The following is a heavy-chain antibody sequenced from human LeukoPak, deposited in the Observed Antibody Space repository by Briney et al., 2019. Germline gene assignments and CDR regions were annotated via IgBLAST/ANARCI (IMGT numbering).Heavy chain of an antibody. Sequence: GEALKISCKGSGYNFNTYWVAWVRQLPGKGLEWMGIIRPMNSDVRYSPSFQGQVTISADRSINTAYLQWSSLTASDTAMYYCARQEYCCGASCYTWFDPWGQGTLVTVSS. CDR1: GYNFNTYW. D-gene: IGHD2-15*01. CDR3: ARQEYCCGASCYTWFDP. J-gene: IGHJ5*02. V-gene: IGHV5-51*01. CDR2: IRPMNSDV.